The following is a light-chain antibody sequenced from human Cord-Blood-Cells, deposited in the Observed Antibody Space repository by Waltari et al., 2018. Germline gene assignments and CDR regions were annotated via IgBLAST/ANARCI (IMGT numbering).Light chain of an antibody. Sequence: QSALTPPPSASGSPGQSVTISCTGTSRDVGGYNYVSWYQQHPGKAPKRMIYEVSKRPSGVPDRFSGSKSGNTASLTVAGLQAEDEADYYCSSYAGSNKRVFGGGTKLTVL. V-gene: IGLV2-8*01. J-gene: IGLJ3*02. CDR3: SSYAGSNKRV. CDR1: SRDVGGYNY. CDR2: EVS.